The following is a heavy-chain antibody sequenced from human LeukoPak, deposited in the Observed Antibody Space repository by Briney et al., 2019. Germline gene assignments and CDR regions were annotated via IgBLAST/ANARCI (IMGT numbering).Heavy chain of an antibody. CDR2: ISSSSSTI. Sequence: PGGSLRLSCAASGFTFSSYSMNWVRQAPGKGLEWVSYISSSSSTIYYADSVKGRFTISRDNAKNSLYLQMNSLRAEDTAVYYCARGSSTESYSAEYFEHWGQGTLVTVSS. CDR1: GFTFSSYS. D-gene: IGHD2-21*01. V-gene: IGHV3-48*01. J-gene: IGHJ1*01. CDR3: ARGSSTESYSAEYFEH.